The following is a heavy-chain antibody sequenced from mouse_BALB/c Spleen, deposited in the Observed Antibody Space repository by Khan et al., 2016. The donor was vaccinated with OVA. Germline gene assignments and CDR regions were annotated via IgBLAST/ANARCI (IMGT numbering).Heavy chain of an antibody. J-gene: IGHJ3*01. CDR3: ARTCYYGNPWFTY. Sequence: EVKLVESGGGLVKPGGSLKLSCAPSGFAFSSYDMSWVRQTPEKRLEWVATISGTGIYTYYPDSVKGRFTISRDNARNTLYLQMSSLRSEDTALYYCARTCYYGNPWFTYWGQGTLVTVSA. V-gene: IGHV5-9*02. D-gene: IGHD2-1*01. CDR1: GFAFSSYD. CDR2: ISGTGIYT.